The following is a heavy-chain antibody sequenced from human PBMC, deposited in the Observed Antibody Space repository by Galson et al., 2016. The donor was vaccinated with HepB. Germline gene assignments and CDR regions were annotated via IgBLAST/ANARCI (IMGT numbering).Heavy chain of an antibody. D-gene: IGHD3-3*01. CDR3: ARDGVVITTENYFDY. CDR1: GFTFSSYA. Sequence: SLRLSCAASGFTFSSYAMHWVRQAPGKGLEWVAVISYDGSNKYYADSVKGRFTISRDNSKSTLYLQMNSLRAEDTAVYYCARDGVVITTENYFDYWGQGTLVTVSS. J-gene: IGHJ4*02. V-gene: IGHV3-30*04. CDR2: ISYDGSNK.